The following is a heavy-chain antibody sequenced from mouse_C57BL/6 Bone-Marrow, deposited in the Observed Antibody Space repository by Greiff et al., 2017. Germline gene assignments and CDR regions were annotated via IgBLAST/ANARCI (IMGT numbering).Heavy chain of an antibody. CDR2: ISYDGSN. V-gene: IGHV3-6*01. CDR3: AKGITTVVPYWYFDV. J-gene: IGHJ1*03. D-gene: IGHD1-1*01. Sequence: EVQLQQSGPGLVKPSQSLSLTCSVTGYSITSGYYWNWIRQFPGNKLEWMGYISYDGSNNYNPSLKNRISITRDTSKNQFFLKLNSVTTEDTATYYCAKGITTVVPYWYFDVWGTGTTVTVSS. CDR1: GYSITSGYY.